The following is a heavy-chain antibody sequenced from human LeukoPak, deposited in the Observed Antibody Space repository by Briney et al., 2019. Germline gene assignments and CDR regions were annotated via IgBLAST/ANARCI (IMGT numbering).Heavy chain of an antibody. J-gene: IGHJ4*02. Sequence: GGSLRLSCTVSGFTVSSNSMSWVRQAPGKGLEWVSFIYSDNTHYSDSVKGRFTISRDNSKNTLCLQMNSLRAEDTAVYYCARRAGAYSHPYDYWGQGTQVTVSS. CDR1: GFTVSSNS. CDR3: ARRAGAYSHPYDY. D-gene: IGHD4/OR15-4a*01. CDR2: IYSDNT. V-gene: IGHV3-53*01.